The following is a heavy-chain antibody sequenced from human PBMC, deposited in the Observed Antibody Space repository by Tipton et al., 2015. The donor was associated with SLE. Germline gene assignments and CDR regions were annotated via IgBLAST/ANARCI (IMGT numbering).Heavy chain of an antibody. J-gene: IGHJ1*01. Sequence: GSLRLSCITSGFTFSDYWMHWVRQAPGKGPVWVSRIKGDGSSTNYADSVRGRFPISRDNAKNTLFLQMNSLRAEDTAVYYCARDRGAAALFQHWGQGTLVSVSS. CDR3: ARDRGAAALFQH. V-gene: IGHV3-74*01. CDR2: IKGDGSST. D-gene: IGHD6-13*01. CDR1: GFTFSDYW.